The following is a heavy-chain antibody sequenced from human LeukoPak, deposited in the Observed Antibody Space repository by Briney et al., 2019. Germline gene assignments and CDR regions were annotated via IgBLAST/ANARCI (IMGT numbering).Heavy chain of an antibody. CDR1: AYSISSGYY. V-gene: IGHV4-38-2*01. J-gene: IGHJ1*01. CDR3: GRLPASEYLQH. Sequence: SETLSLTCAVSAYSISSGYYWGWIRQPPGKGLEWIGSIYHSGNTYYNPSLKSRVTISVDTSKNQFTLKLSSVTATDTAVYYCGRLPASEYLQHWGQGTLVTVSS. CDR2: IYHSGNT.